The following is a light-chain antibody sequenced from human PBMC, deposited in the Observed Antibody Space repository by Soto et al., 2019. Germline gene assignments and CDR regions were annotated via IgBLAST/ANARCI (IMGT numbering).Light chain of an antibody. Sequence: QSALTQPASVSGSPGQSITISCTGTSSDVGIYNYVSWYQQHPGKAPKLMIYDVSNRPSGVSYRFSGSKSGNTASLTISGLQAEDEDDYYCSSYTPSSTLVFGGGTKLTVL. CDR3: SSYTPSSTLV. CDR2: DVS. CDR1: SSDVGIYNY. J-gene: IGLJ2*01. V-gene: IGLV2-14*01.